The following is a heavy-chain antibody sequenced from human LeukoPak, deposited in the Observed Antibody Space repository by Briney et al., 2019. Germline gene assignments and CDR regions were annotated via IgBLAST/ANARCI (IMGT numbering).Heavy chain of an antibody. V-gene: IGHV3-21*01. CDR2: ISSSSSYI. CDR1: GFTFRSYS. J-gene: IGHJ4*02. D-gene: IGHD3-22*01. Sequence: PGGSLRLSCAASGFTFRSYSMNWVREAPGEGLEWVSSISSSSSYIYYADSVKGRFTISRDNAKNSLYLQMNSLRAEDTAVYYCASLRNTVVVIDYWGQGTLVTVSS. CDR3: ASLRNTVVVIDY.